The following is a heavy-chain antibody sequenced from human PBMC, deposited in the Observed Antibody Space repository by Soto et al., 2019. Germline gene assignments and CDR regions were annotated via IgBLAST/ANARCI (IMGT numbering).Heavy chain of an antibody. CDR1: GASVSSNSAA. Sequence: PSQTLSVTCAISGASVSSNSAAWNCIRQSPSRGLEWLGRTYYRSKWYNDYAVSVKSRITINPDTSKNQFSLQLNSVTPEDTAVYYCARGITGTNLSYYYGMDVWGQGTTVTVSS. D-gene: IGHD1-7*01. J-gene: IGHJ6*01. CDR3: ARGITGTNLSYYYGMDV. CDR2: TYYRSKWYN. V-gene: IGHV6-1*01.